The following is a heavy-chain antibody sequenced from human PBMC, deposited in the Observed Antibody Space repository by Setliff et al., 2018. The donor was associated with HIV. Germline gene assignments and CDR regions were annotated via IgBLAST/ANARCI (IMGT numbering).Heavy chain of an antibody. CDR2: MNPNSGNT. CDR1: GYTFSSYD. J-gene: IGHJ6*03. Sequence: GASVKVSCKASGYTFSSYDINWVRQATGQGLEWMGWMNPNSGNTGYAQKFQGRVTMTRDTSISTAYMELNNLKFEDTAVYYCARDRAYYDFWNGYSAPYHDYYYLDVWGKGTTVTV. D-gene: IGHD3-3*01. V-gene: IGHV1-8*02. CDR3: ARDRAYYDFWNGYSAPYHDYYYLDV.